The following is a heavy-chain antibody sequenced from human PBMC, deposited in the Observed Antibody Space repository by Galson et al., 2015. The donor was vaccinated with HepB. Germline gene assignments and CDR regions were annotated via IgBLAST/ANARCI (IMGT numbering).Heavy chain of an antibody. J-gene: IGHJ6*02. D-gene: IGHD3-22*01. CDR3: ARDRQYYYDSSGYSSMDV. CDR1: GFTFSSYT. V-gene: IGHV3-33*08. Sequence: SLRLSCAPSGFTFSSYTIHWVRQAPDKGLEWVAVIWYDGSNKYYADSVKGRFTISRDNSKNTLYLQMNSLRAEDTAVYYCARDRQYYYDSSGYSSMDVWGQGTTVTVSS. CDR2: IWYDGSNK.